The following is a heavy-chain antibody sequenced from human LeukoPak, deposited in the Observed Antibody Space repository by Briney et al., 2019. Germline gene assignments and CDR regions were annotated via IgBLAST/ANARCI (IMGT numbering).Heavy chain of an antibody. CDR3: ARETAVAVPSGVIDY. J-gene: IGHJ4*02. CDR2: IYYRGST. V-gene: IGHV4-59*12. Sequence: SETLSLTCTVSGVSISGYYWSWIRQPPGKGLKWIGYIYYRGSTNYNPSLKSRVTISVDTSKTQFSRKLSSVTAADTAVYYCARETAVAVPSGVIDYWGQGTLVTVSS. D-gene: IGHD6-19*01. CDR1: GVSISGYY.